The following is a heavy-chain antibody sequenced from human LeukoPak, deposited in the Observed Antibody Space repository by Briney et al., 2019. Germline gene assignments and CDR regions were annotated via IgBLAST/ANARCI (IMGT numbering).Heavy chain of an antibody. CDR2: IYWTGST. CDR3: ARTTMVRGVRDYYYYYYMDV. CDR1: GGSISTTSYY. J-gene: IGHJ6*03. V-gene: IGHV4-39*07. D-gene: IGHD3-10*01. Sequence: SETLSLTCTVSGGSISTTSYYWGWIRQPPGKGLEWIGSIYWTGSTYYNPSLKSRVTMSVDTSKNQFSLKLTSVTAVDTAVYHCARTTMVRGVRDYYYYYYMDVWGKGTTVTISS.